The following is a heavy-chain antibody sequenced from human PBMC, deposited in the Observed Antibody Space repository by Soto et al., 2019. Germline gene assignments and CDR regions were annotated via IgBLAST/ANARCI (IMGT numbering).Heavy chain of an antibody. J-gene: IGHJ6*02. CDR3: AIVEGGSSSFYGMDV. V-gene: IGHV1-2*04. Sequence: QVQLVQSGAEVKKPGASVKVSCKASGYTFTGYYMHWVRQAPGQGLEGMGCINPNSGGTNYAQKFQGWVTMTRDTSIGTAYMELSRLRSDDTAVYYCAIVEGGSSSFYGMDVWGQGTTVTVSS. CDR2: INPNSGGT. D-gene: IGHD6-6*01. CDR1: GYTFTGYY.